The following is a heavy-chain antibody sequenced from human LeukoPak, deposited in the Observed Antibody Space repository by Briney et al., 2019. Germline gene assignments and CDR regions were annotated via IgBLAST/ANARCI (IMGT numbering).Heavy chain of an antibody. V-gene: IGHV4-34*01. Sequence: PSETLSLTCAVYGGSFSGYYWSWIRQPPGKGLEWIGEINHSGSTNYNPSLKSRVTISVDTSKNQFSLKLSSVTAAGTGVYYCAKGRYSYGSGSPGTWFDPWAREPWSPSPQ. CDR3: AKGRYSYGSGSPGTWFDP. J-gene: IGHJ5*02. CDR1: GGSFSGYY. D-gene: IGHD3-10*01. CDR2: INHSGST.